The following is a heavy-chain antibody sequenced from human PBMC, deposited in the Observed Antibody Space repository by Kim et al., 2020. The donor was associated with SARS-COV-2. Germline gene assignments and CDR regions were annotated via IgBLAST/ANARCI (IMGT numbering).Heavy chain of an antibody. CDR3: ARDYIPPYYYDSSGYYGAFDI. J-gene: IGHJ3*02. V-gene: IGHV3-33*05. D-gene: IGHD3-22*01. Sequence: GGSLRLSCAASGFTFSSYGMHWVRQAPGKGLEWVAVISYDGSNKYYADSVKGRFTISRDNSKNTLYLQMNSLRAEDTAVYYCARDYIPPYYYDSSGYYGAFDIWGQGTMVTVSS. CDR2: ISYDGSNK. CDR1: GFTFSSYG.